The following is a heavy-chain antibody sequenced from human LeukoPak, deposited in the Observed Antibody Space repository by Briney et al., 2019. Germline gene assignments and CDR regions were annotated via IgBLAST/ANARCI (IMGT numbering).Heavy chain of an antibody. J-gene: IGHJ3*02. CDR1: GGPISIYY. V-gene: IGHV4-59*01. CDR2: IYYSGST. D-gene: IGHD2-15*01. Sequence: SSETLSLTCTVSGGPISIYYWSWIRQPPGKGLEWIGYIYYSGSTNYNPSLKSRVTISVDTSKNQFSLKLSSVTAADTAVYYCARDPAAATGLDAFDIWGQGTMVTVSS. CDR3: ARDPAAATGLDAFDI.